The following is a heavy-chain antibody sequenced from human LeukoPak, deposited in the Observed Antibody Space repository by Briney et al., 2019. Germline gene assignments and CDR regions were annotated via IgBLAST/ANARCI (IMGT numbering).Heavy chain of an antibody. J-gene: IGHJ4*02. D-gene: IGHD2-15*01. CDR2: ISGSGGST. Sequence: GGSLRLSCAASGFTFSTYLMHWVRQAPGKGLEWVSAISGSGGSTYYADSVKGRFTISRDNSKNTLYLQMNSLRAEDTAVYYCARDLTPGVDYWGQGTLVTVSS. V-gene: IGHV3-23*01. CDR1: GFTFSTYL. CDR3: ARDLTPGVDY.